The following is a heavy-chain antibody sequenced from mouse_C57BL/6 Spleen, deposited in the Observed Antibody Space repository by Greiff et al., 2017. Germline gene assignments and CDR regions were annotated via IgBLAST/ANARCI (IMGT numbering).Heavy chain of an antibody. CDR2: ISDGGSYT. CDR1: GFTFSSYA. V-gene: IGHV5-4*01. D-gene: IGHD6-2*01. J-gene: IGHJ4*01. CDR3: ASVSRRGLDY. Sequence: EVQVVESGGGLVKPGGSLKLSCAASGFTFSSYAMSWVRQTPEKRLEWVATISDGGSYTYYPDNVKGRFTISRDNAKNNLYLQMSQLKSEDSDMYYCASVSRRGLDYWGQGTSVTVSS.